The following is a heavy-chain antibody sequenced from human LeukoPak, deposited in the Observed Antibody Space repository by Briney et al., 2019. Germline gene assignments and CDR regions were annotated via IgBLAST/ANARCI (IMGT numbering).Heavy chain of an antibody. CDR3: ARIGGITYFDY. CDR2: FYTRGSP. CDR1: GGYISIYY. J-gene: IGHJ4*02. V-gene: IGHV4-4*07. Sequence: PSETLSLTCTVSGGYISIYYCSWIRQPAGKELEWIGRFYTRGSPNYNPSLKSRVTMSVDTSKNQFSLRLSSVSPADTAVYYCARIGGITYFDYWGQGTLVTVSS. D-gene: IGHD3-16*01.